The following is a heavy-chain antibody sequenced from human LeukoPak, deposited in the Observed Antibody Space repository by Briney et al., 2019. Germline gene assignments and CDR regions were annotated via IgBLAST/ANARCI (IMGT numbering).Heavy chain of an antibody. Sequence: GGSLLLSCEASGFTFSSHWMHWVRQDPGRGLLWVSRIDSFGNTMGYADFVKGRFIISRDNAKNTLYLEMNSLREEDTAVYYCARNNWGIDYWGRGALVTVSS. J-gene: IGHJ4*02. CDR1: GFTFSSHW. V-gene: IGHV3-74*01. CDR3: ARNNWGIDY. CDR2: IDSFGNTM. D-gene: IGHD7-27*01.